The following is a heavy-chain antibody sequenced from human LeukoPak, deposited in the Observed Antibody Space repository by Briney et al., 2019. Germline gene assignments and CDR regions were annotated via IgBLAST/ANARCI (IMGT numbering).Heavy chain of an antibody. D-gene: IGHD6-19*01. J-gene: IGHJ4*02. CDR1: GFTFSSYA. CDR2: ITGSGAGT. V-gene: IGHV3-23*01. Sequence: GGSLRLSCAASGFTFSSYAMSWVRQAPGKGLEWVSSITGSGAGTYYADSVKGRFTISRDNSKNTLYLQMNSLRAEDTALYYCATSSGWYPKYFDYWGQGTLVTVSS. CDR3: ATSSGWYPKYFDY.